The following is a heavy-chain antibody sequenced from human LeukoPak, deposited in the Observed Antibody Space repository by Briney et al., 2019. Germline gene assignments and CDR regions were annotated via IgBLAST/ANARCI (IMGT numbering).Heavy chain of an antibody. CDR2: INPTSTSI. J-gene: IGHJ4*02. Sequence: KPGGSLRLSCAASGFTFSDFSINWVRQAPGKGLEWVSSINPTSTSIYYADAVRGRFTISRDNAKSSLYLQMNSLRAEDTAVYYCVRACNRASCPYYFEYWGQGTLVTVSS. D-gene: IGHD2-15*01. CDR1: GFTFSDFS. V-gene: IGHV3-21*01. CDR3: VRACNRASCPYYFEY.